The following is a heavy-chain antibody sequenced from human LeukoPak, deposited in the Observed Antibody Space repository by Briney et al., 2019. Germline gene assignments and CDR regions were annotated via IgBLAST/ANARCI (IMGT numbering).Heavy chain of an antibody. V-gene: IGHV1-2*02. D-gene: IGHD6-13*01. CDR2: INPNSGGT. J-gene: IGHJ5*02. CDR1: GYTFTGYY. Sequence: ASVKVSCKASGYTFTGYYMHWVRQAPGQGLEWMGWINPNSGGTNYAQKFQGRVTMTRDTSISTAYMELSRLRSDDTAVYYCARDFGIAAAGNWFDRWGQGTLVTVSS. CDR3: ARDFGIAAAGNWFDR.